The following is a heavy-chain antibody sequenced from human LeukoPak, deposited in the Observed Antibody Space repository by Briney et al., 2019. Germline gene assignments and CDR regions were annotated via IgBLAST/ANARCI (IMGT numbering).Heavy chain of an antibody. D-gene: IGHD2-15*01. CDR1: GYTFTSYG. Sequence: ASLKVSCKASGYTFTSYGISWVRQAPGQGLEWMGWISAYNGNTNYAQKLQGRVTMTTDTSTSTAYMELGSLRSDDTAVYYCARLSDIVVVVAATDAFDIWGQGTMVTVSS. V-gene: IGHV1-18*01. CDR2: ISAYNGNT. CDR3: ARLSDIVVVVAATDAFDI. J-gene: IGHJ3*02.